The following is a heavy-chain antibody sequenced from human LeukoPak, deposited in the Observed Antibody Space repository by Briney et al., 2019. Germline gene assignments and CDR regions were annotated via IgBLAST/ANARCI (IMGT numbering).Heavy chain of an antibody. CDR2: TYYRSKWYN. Sequence: HSQTLSLTCAISGDSVSSNSAAWNWIRQSPSRGLEWLGRTYYRSKWYNEYAVSVKSRITINPDTSKNQFSLKLSSVTAADTAVYYCARLAQVFRPESSGWYEAGSPFDPWGQGTLVTVSS. D-gene: IGHD6-19*01. V-gene: IGHV6-1*01. J-gene: IGHJ5*02. CDR3: ARLAQVFRPESSGWYEAGSPFDP. CDR1: GDSVSSNSAA.